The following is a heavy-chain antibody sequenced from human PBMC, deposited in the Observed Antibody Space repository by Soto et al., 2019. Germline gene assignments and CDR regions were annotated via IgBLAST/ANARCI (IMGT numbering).Heavy chain of an antibody. V-gene: IGHV3-74*01. J-gene: IGHJ6*03. CDR1: GFPFSRYW. D-gene: IGHD2-2*01. Sequence: GSLRPSCAASGFPFSRYWTHWVRQAPGKGPVWVSRPNSDGSSTSYADAVKGRFTISRDNAKNTLYLQMNSLRAEDTAVYYCARDGVGYCSSTSCSRPNYYYYYYMDVWGKGTTVTVSS. CDR2: PNSDGSST. CDR3: ARDGVGYCSSTSCSRPNYYYYYYMDV.